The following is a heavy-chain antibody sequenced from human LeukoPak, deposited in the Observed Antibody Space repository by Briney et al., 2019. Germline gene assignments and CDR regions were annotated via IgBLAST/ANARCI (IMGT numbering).Heavy chain of an antibody. V-gene: IGHV3-48*03. Sequence: GGSLRLSCAASGFTFSSYEMNWVRQAPGKGPEWVSYISSSGSTIYYADSVKGRFTISSDNAKNSLYLQLNSLRAEDTAVYYCAELGITMIGGVWGKGTTVTISS. CDR2: ISSSGSTI. D-gene: IGHD3-10*02. CDR3: AELGITMIGGV. CDR1: GFTFSSYE. J-gene: IGHJ6*01.